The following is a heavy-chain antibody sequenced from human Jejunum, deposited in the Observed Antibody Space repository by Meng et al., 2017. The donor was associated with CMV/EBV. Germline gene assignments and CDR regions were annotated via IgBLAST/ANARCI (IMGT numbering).Heavy chain of an antibody. CDR2: ISNDGNNK. D-gene: IGHD5-24*01. V-gene: IGHV3-30*09. CDR3: ARDGGGGYNMIDY. J-gene: IGHJ4*02. CDR1: GLSFSHYS. Sequence: CTASGLSFSHYSMHWVRQAPGKGLESVGVISNDGNNKYYADSVKGRFAISRDNPRNMVHLQMNSLTVDDTAMYYCARDGGGGYNMIDYWGQGTLVTVSS.